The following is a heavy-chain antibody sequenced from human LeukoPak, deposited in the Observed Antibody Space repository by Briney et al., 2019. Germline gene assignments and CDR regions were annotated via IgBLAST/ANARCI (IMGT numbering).Heavy chain of an antibody. CDR2: INHSGST. D-gene: IGHD3-3*01. CDR1: GGSFSGYY. J-gene: IGHJ6*03. V-gene: IGHV4-34*01. CDR3: ARGARGKSIFGVVIIKMGYYMDV. Sequence: SETLSLTCAVYGGSFSGYYWSWIRQPPGKGLEWIGEINHSGSTNYNPSLKSRVTISVDTSKNQFSLKLSSVTAADTAVYYCARGARGKSIFGVVIIKMGYYMDVWGKGTTVTVSS.